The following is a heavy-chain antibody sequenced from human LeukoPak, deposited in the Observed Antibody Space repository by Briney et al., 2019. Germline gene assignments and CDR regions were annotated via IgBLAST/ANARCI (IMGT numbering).Heavy chain of an antibody. D-gene: IGHD3/OR15-3a*01. CDR1: GLIFSNYW. CDR3: ARQTGSGLFILP. Sequence: GGSLRLSCAASGLIFSNYWMGWVRQAPGKGLEWVASINQDASEKYYVDSVKGRFTISRDNAKNSLYLQINSLRVEDTAVYYCARQTGSGLFILPGGQGTLVTISS. V-gene: IGHV3-7*01. CDR2: INQDASEK. J-gene: IGHJ4*02.